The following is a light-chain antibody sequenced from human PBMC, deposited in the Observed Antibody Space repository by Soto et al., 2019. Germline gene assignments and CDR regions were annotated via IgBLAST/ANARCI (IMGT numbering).Light chain of an antibody. V-gene: IGLV2-14*01. Sequence: QSALTQPASVSGSPGQSTTISCTGTSSDVGGYNYVSWYQQYPGKAPKLIIYDVSNRPSGVSDRFSASKSGNTASLTISGLQAEDEADYYCSSYTSSSTLGVFGTGTKVTVL. J-gene: IGLJ1*01. CDR3: SSYTSSSTLGV. CDR1: SSDVGGYNY. CDR2: DVS.